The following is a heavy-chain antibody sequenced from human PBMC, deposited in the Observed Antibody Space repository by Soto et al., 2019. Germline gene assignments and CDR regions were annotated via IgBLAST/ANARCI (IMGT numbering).Heavy chain of an antibody. Sequence: GASVKVSCKASGYTFTSYDINWVRQATGQGLEWMGWMNPNSGNTGYAQKFQGRVTMTRNTSISTAYMELSSLRSEDTAVYYCARVRQWYFYYYYGMDVWGQGTTVTVSS. CDR1: GYTFTSYD. V-gene: IGHV1-8*01. CDR2: MNPNSGNT. D-gene: IGHD6-19*01. CDR3: ARVRQWYFYYYYGMDV. J-gene: IGHJ6*02.